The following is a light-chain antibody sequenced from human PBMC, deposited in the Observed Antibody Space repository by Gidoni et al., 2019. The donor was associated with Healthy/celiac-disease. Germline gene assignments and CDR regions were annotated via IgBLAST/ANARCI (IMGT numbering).Light chain of an antibody. V-gene: IGKV1-39*01. CDR1: QSISSY. CDR2: AAS. CDR3: QQYYSTPRT. J-gene: IGKJ1*01. Sequence: DIQMTQSPSSLSASVGDRVTITCRASQSISSYLNWYQQKPGKAPKLLIYAASSLQSGVPSRFSGSGSGTDFTLTISSLQPEDFATYYCQQYYSTPRTFGQGTKVEIK.